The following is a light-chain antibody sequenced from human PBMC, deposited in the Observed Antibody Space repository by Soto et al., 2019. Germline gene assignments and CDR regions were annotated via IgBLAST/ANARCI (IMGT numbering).Light chain of an antibody. CDR2: GAS. Sequence: DIQMTQSPSSLSAFVGDSDTMSCRASQGTHNFLAWYQHKPGKAPKLLIFGASTLHSGVPSRFSGSGSGTDFTLTITNLQPEDVGTSYSQKYDMDPPATFGQGTKVDIK. CDR1: QGTHNF. CDR3: QKYDMDPPAT. V-gene: IGKV1-27*01. J-gene: IGKJ1*01.